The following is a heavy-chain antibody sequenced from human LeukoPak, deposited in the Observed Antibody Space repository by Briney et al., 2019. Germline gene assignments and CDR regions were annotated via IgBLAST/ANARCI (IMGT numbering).Heavy chain of an antibody. CDR3: ARGDSDYDFWSGYSYYFDY. Sequence: GGSLRLSCAASGFTSSSYAMHWVRQAPGKGLEWVAVISYDGSNKYYADSVKGRFTISRDNSKNTLYPQMNSLRAEDTAVYYCARGDSDYDFWSGYSYYFDYWGQGTLVTVSS. J-gene: IGHJ4*02. D-gene: IGHD3-3*01. V-gene: IGHV3-30-3*01. CDR1: GFTSSSYA. CDR2: ISYDGSNK.